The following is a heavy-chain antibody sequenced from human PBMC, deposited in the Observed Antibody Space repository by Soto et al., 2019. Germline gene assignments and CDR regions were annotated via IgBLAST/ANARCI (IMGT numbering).Heavy chain of an antibody. J-gene: IGHJ6*02. D-gene: IGHD6-13*01. CDR3: ARGGSHSSRVDVDV. CDR2: IYQSGTT. Sequence: QVQLQESGSGLVKPSQTLSLTCTVSGGSISGGIYSWSWIRQPPGKGLEWIGYIYQSGTTYYNPSHKSRVTISIDRSKNQFSLRLNSVTAADTAVYYCARGGSHSSRVDVDVWGQGTTVTVSS. CDR1: GGSISGGIYS. V-gene: IGHV4-30-2*01.